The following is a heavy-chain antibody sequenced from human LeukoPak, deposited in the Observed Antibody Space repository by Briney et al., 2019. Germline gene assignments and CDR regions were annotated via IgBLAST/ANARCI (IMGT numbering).Heavy chain of an antibody. CDR3: ARAVIVVAAATQRNWFDP. D-gene: IGHD2-15*01. V-gene: IGHV4-34*01. J-gene: IGHJ5*02. CDR1: GRSFSGYY. Sequence: PSETLSLTCAVYGRSFSGYYWTWIRQTRGKGLEWIGEINHSGITDYNPSLRSRVTISVDTSKNQFSLKLSSVTAADTAIYYCARAVIVVAAATQRNWFDPWGQGTLVTVSS. CDR2: INHSGIT.